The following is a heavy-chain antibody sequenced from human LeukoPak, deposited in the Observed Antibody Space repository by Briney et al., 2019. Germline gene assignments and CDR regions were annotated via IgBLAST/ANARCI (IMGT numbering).Heavy chain of an antibody. CDR1: GGSISSSTWY. CDR3: ARDRVGATFAFDI. J-gene: IGHJ3*02. D-gene: IGHD1-26*01. V-gene: IGHV4-39*01. Sequence: SQTLSLTCTVSGGSISSSTWYWGWIRQPPGKGLEWIGSVYYTGSTYYSPSLKSRVAISVDTSENQFSLRLSAVTVADTAVYYCARDRVGATFAFDIWGHGTMVTVSS. CDR2: VYYTGST.